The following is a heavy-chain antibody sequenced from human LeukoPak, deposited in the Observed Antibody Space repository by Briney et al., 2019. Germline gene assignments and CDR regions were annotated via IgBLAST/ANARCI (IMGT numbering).Heavy chain of an antibody. J-gene: IGHJ4*02. D-gene: IGHD1-7*01. CDR1: GGSISSSSYY. CDR2: IYYSGST. Sequence: SETLSLTCTVSGGSISSSSYYWGWIRQPPGKGLEWIGSIYYSGSTYYNPSLKSRVTISVDTSKNQFSLKLSSVTAADTAVYYCARLSMDELFDYWGQGTLVTVSS. V-gene: IGHV4-39*01. CDR3: ARLSMDELFDY.